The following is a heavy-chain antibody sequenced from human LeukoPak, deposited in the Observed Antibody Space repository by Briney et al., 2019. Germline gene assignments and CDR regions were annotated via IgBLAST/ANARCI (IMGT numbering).Heavy chain of an antibody. CDR2: ISGSGGST. Sequence: GGSLRLACAASGFTFSSYAMSWVRQAPGKGLEWVSAISGSGGSTYYADCVKGRFTISRDSSKNTLYPQMNRLRAEDTAVYYCAKDVLVVCDAFDIWGQGTMVTVS. D-gene: IGHD2-2*01. CDR3: AKDVLVVCDAFDI. CDR1: GFTFSSYA. J-gene: IGHJ3*02. V-gene: IGHV3-23*01.